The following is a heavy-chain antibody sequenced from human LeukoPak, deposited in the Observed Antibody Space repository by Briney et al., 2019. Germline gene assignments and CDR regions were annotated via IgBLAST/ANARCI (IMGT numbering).Heavy chain of an antibody. D-gene: IGHD2-21*02. Sequence: ASVKVSCKASGYTFTSYGISWVRQAPGQGLEWMGWISAYNGNTNYAQKLQGRVTMTTDTSTSTAYMELRSLRSDDTAVYYCARDRTNYCGGDCYSDYWGQGTLVTVSS. CDR3: ARDRTNYCGGDCYSDY. J-gene: IGHJ4*02. V-gene: IGHV1-18*01. CDR2: ISAYNGNT. CDR1: GYTFTSYG.